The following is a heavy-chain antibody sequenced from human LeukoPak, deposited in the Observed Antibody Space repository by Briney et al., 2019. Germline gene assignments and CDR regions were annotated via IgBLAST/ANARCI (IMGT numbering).Heavy chain of an antibody. CDR1: GFTFSSYA. J-gene: IGHJ4*02. CDR2: ISGSGGST. CDR3: AKASTSEWELPSFDY. D-gene: IGHD1-26*01. V-gene: IGHV3-23*01. Sequence: PGGSLRLSCAASGFTFSSYAMSWVRQAPGKGLELVSAISGSGGSTYYPDSVKGRFTISRDNSKNTLYLQMNSLRAEDTAVYYCAKASTSEWELPSFDYWGQGTLVTVSS.